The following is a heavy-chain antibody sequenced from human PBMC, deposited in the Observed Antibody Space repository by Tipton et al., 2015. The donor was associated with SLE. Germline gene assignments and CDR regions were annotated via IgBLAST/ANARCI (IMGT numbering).Heavy chain of an antibody. J-gene: IGHJ6*03. CDR3: ARDRISMDV. D-gene: IGHD2-15*01. CDR2: IYYSGST. CDR1: GGSISSSSYY. V-gene: IGHV4-39*07. Sequence: LRLSCTVSGGSISSSSYYWGWIRQPPGKGLEWIGSIYYSGSTYYNPSLKSRVTISVDTSKNQFSLKLSSVTAADTAVYYCARDRISMDVWGKGTTVTASS.